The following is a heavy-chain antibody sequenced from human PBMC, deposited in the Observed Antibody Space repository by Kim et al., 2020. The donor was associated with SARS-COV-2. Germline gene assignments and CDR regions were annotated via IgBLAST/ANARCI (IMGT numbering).Heavy chain of an antibody. CDR3: GRDGAFSARIVYNYVVV. CDR2: ISSDASEK. V-gene: IGHV3-30*04. CDR1: GFRFSSHG. D-gene: IGHD6-6*01. Sequence: GGSLRLSCAASGFRFSSHGIHWVRQAPGRGLDWIGVISSDASEKVYADAVRGRFTMSRDNSKSLAYLQMGSLRGEDTAVYFCGRDGAFSARIVYNYVVVWGKGTTGTVSS. J-gene: IGHJ6*03.